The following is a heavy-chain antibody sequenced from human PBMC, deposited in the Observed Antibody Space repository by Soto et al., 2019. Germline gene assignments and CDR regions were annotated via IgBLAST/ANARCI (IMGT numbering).Heavy chain of an antibody. CDR3: AREPIAYCGGDCYSISY. J-gene: IGHJ4*02. Sequence: SETLSLTCTVSGGSISSGDYYWSLIRQPPGKGLEWIGYIYYSGSTYYNPSLKSRVTISVDTSKNQFSLKLSSVTAADTAVYYCAREPIAYCGGDCYSISYWGQGTLVTVSS. CDR2: IYYSGST. V-gene: IGHV4-30-4*01. D-gene: IGHD2-21*02. CDR1: GGSISSGDYY.